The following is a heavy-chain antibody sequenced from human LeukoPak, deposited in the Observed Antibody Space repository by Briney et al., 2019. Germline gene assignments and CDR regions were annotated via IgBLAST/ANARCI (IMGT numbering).Heavy chain of an antibody. V-gene: IGHV7-4-1*02. J-gene: IGHJ6*02. CDR1: GYTFSNYV. CDR3: ARDSGPGYSSSWARYYYGMDV. D-gene: IGHD6-13*01. Sequence: ASVKVSCKASGYTFSNYVMNWVRQAPGQGLEWMGWIYTNTGNPTYAQGFTGRFVFSLDTSVSTAYLQISSLKAEDTAVYYCARDSGPGYSSSWARYYYGMDVWGQGTTVTVSS. CDR2: IYTNTGNP.